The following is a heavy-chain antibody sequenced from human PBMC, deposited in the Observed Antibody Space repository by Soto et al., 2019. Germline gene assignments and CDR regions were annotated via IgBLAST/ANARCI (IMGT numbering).Heavy chain of an antibody. V-gene: IGHV3-48*03. CDR1: GFTFSTYE. Sequence: EVRLVESGGGLVQPGGSLRLSCAASGFTFSTYEMNWVRQAPGKGLEWISYISSTDGTIYYADSVRGRFTISRDNAQSSLFLQMNSLRVEDTAVYYCARGLVATKAGKVIEYWGQGTLVTVSS. CDR3: ARGLVATKAGKVIEY. D-gene: IGHD5-12*01. CDR2: ISSTDGTI. J-gene: IGHJ4*02.